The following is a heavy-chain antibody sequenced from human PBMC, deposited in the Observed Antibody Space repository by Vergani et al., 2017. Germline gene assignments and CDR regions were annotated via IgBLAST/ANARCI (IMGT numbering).Heavy chain of an antibody. J-gene: IGHJ4*02. CDR2: ISGNNDDV. CDR3: AKSGWLQHFGAHYFDS. CDR1: GFTFSHYS. V-gene: IGHV3-21*01. Sequence: EVQMVESGGGLVKPGGSLRLSCVASGFTFSHYSMNWVRQAPGKGLEWVSSISGNNDDVYYADSVKGRFTISRDNAKNSLYLDMSSLRAEDTAVYYCAKSGWLQHFGAHYFDSWGQGILVTVSS. D-gene: IGHD5-24*01.